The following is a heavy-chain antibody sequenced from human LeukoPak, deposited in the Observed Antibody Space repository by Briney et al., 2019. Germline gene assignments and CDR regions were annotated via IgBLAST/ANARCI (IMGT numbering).Heavy chain of an antibody. CDR3: AKDLTVVVITGAFDY. J-gene: IGHJ4*02. D-gene: IGHD3-22*01. V-gene: IGHV3-9*01. CDR2: ISWNSGSI. Sequence: GRSLRLSCAASGFPFDDYAIPWVRQAPGKGLAGVSGISWNSGSIGYADSVKGRFTISRDNAKNSLYLQMNSLRAEDTALYYCAKDLTVVVITGAFDYWGQGTLVTVSS. CDR1: GFPFDDYA.